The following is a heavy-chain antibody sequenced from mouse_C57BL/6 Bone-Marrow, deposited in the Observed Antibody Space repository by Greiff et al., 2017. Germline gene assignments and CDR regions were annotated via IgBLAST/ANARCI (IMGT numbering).Heavy chain of an antibody. CDR2: INPNNGGT. CDR1: GYTFTDYN. Sequence: VQLQQSGPELVKPGASVKMSCKASGYTFTDYNMHWVKQSHGKSLEWIGYINPNNGGTSYNQKFKGKATLTVNTSSSTAYMELRSLTSEDSAVYYCARLYDYDGYFDYWGQGTTLTVSS. CDR3: ARLYDYDGYFDY. V-gene: IGHV1-22*01. D-gene: IGHD2-4*01. J-gene: IGHJ2*01.